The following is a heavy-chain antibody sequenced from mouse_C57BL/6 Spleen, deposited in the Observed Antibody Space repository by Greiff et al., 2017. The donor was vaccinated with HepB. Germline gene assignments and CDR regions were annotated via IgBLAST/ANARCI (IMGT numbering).Heavy chain of an antibody. CDR2: IGPGSGST. V-gene: IGHV1-77*01. CDR1: GYTFTDYY. J-gene: IGHJ2*01. Sequence: VQLQQSGAELVKPGASVKISCKASGYTFTDYYINWVKQRPGQGLEWIGKIGPGSGSTYYNEKFKGKATLTADKSSRTDYMQLSSLTSEDSAVYCCASEEITTVVSYFDYWGQGTTLTVSS. CDR3: ASEEITTVVSYFDY. D-gene: IGHD1-1*01.